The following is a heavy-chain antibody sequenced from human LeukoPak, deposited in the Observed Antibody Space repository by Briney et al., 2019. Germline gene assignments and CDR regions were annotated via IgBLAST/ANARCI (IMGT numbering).Heavy chain of an antibody. V-gene: IGHV3-23*01. CDR1: GFTFSSYA. D-gene: IGHD6-19*01. Sequence: GGSQRLSCAASGFTFSSYAVSWVRQAPGKGLEWVSAISGSGGGTYYADSVKGRFTISRDNSEKMLYLQMNSLSTEDTAVYYCAKTTTGYSSGRYPGWPVDYWGQGTLVTVSS. CDR2: ISGSGGGT. CDR3: AKTTTGYSSGRYPGWPVDY. J-gene: IGHJ4*02.